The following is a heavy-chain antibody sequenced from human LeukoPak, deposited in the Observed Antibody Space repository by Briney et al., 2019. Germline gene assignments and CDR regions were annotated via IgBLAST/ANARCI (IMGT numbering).Heavy chain of an antibody. CDR2: INTNTGNP. D-gene: IGHD6-19*01. CDR1: GYTFTSYA. V-gene: IGHV7-4-1*02. J-gene: IGHJ6*02. CDR3: AREDSSGWRNYYYYYGMDV. Sequence: ASVKVSCKASGYTFTSYAMNWVRQAPGQGLEWMGWINTNTGNPTYARGFTGRFVFSLDTSVSTAYLQISSLKAEDTAVYYCAREDSSGWRNYYYYYGMDVWGQGTTVTVSS.